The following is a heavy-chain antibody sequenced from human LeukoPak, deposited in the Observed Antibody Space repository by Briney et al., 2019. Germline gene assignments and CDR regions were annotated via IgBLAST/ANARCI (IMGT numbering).Heavy chain of an antibody. CDR2: INPNSGGT. D-gene: IGHD5-18*01. Sequence: ASVKVSCKASGYTFTGYYMHWVRQAPGQGLEWMGWINPNSGGTNYTQKFQGRVTMTRDTSINTVYMELSRLKSDDTAVYYCATSSGYSHTWGAFDYWGQGALVTVSS. CDR3: ATSSGYSHTWGAFDY. J-gene: IGHJ4*02. V-gene: IGHV1-2*02. CDR1: GYTFTGYY.